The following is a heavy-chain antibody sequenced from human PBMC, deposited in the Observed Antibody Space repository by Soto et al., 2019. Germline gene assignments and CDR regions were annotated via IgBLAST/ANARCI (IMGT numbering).Heavy chain of an antibody. CDR1: GYTFTSYG. CDR2: ISVYSAKT. J-gene: IGHJ4*02. Sequence: VQLVQSGAEVKKPGASVKVSCTASGYTFTSYGISWVRQAPGQGLEWMGWISVYSAKTKYAQKFQGRVTMTMDTSTSTAYMELRTLRSDDTAIYYCARAAYYYDSSGTYWGQGTLVTVSS. V-gene: IGHV1-18*01. D-gene: IGHD3-22*01. CDR3: ARAAYYYDSSGTY.